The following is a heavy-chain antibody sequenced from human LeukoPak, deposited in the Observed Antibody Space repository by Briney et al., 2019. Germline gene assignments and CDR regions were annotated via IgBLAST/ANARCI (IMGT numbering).Heavy chain of an antibody. CDR3: ARSGDCYSNAEYFQH. J-gene: IGHJ1*01. D-gene: IGHD2-21*02. CDR1: GFSLSTSGMC. CDR2: IDWDDDK. Sequence: SGPTLVKPTQTLTLTCTFSGFSLSTSGMCVSWIRQPPGKALEWLARIDWDDDKYYSTSLKTRLTISKDTSKNQVVLTMTNMDPVDTATYYCARSGDCYSNAEYFQHWGQGTLVTVSS. V-gene: IGHV2-70*11.